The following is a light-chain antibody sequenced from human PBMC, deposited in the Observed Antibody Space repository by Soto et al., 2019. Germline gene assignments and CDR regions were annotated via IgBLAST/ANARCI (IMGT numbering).Light chain of an antibody. CDR1: RMFVYSSNNQNY. CDR3: RQYGSSEII. V-gene: IGKV4-1*01. Sequence: DILVTQSPDSLAVSLGESASINCNSGRMFVYSSNNQNYLAWYQQKPGKAPKLLIYAASSLQSGVPSRFSGSGSGTDFTLTITRLEPEDFAVFYCRQYGSSEIIFGQGTRLEIK. J-gene: IGKJ5*01. CDR2: AAS.